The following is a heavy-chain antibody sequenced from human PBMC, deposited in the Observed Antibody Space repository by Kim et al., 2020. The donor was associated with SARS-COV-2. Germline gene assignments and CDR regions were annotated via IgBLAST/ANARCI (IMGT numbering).Heavy chain of an antibody. CDR1: GYTFTSYG. D-gene: IGHD2-15*01. CDR2: ISAYNGAT. Sequence: ASVKVSCKASGYTFTSYGINWVRQAPGQGLEWMGWISAYNGATNYAQNLQGRVTMTTDTSTSTAYMELRSLRSDDTAVYYCARVGYCSGGNCYLVVDYWGQGTLVTVSS. CDR3: ARVGYCSGGNCYLVVDY. V-gene: IGHV1-18*01. J-gene: IGHJ4*02.